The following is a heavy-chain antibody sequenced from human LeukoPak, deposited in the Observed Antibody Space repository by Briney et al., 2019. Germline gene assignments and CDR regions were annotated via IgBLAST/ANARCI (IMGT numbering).Heavy chain of an antibody. CDR1: GFTFSSYA. V-gene: IGHV3-23*01. CDR2: ISGSGGST. Sequence: GASLRLSCAASGFTFSSYAMSWVRQAPGKRLEWVSAISGSGGSTYYADSVKGRFIISRDNSKNTLYLQMNSLRAEDTAVYYCAKGGSSGDCFPFDYWGQGTLVTVSS. J-gene: IGHJ4*02. D-gene: IGHD3-22*01. CDR3: AKGGSSGDCFPFDY.